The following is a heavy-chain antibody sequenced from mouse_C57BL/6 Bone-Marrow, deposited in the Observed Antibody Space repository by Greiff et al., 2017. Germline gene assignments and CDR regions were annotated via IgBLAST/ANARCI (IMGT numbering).Heavy chain of an antibody. J-gene: IGHJ1*03. CDR1: GYTFTSYW. CDR2: IHPSDSDT. V-gene: IGHV1-74*01. Sequence: QVHVKQPGAELVKPGASVKVSCKASGYTFTSYWMHWVKQRPGQGLEWIGRIHPSDSDTNYNQKFKGKATLTVDKSSSTAYMQLSSLTSEDSAVYYCATNRGIYYDYDGDWYFDVWGTGTTVTVSS. CDR3: ATNRGIYYDYDGDWYFDV. D-gene: IGHD2-4*01.